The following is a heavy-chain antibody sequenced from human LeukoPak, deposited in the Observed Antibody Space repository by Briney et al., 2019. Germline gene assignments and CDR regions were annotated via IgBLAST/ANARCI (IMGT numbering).Heavy chain of an antibody. V-gene: IGHV4-61*02. Sequence: SQTLSLTCTASGGSISNGSYYWSWIRQPDGKGLEWIGRIYNSGSTNYNPSLKSRVTTSVDTSKNQFSLKLSSVTAADTAVYYCARDRDYYDIPQGWFDPWGQGTLVTVSS. J-gene: IGHJ5*02. CDR2: IYNSGST. CDR3: ARDRDYYDIPQGWFDP. CDR1: GGSISNGSYY. D-gene: IGHD3-22*01.